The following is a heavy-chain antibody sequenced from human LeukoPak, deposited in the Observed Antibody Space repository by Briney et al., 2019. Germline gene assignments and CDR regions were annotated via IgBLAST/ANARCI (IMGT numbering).Heavy chain of an antibody. CDR1: GYAFTASY. Sequence: ASVKVSFKASGYAFTASYMHWVRQAPGQGLEWMGLINPNSGGTNYAQKFQGRVTMTRGTSISTAYMELSRLTSDDTAVYYCARDESGSYTYWGQGTLVTVSS. D-gene: IGHD1-26*01. V-gene: IGHV1-2*02. CDR3: ARDESGSYTY. J-gene: IGHJ4*02. CDR2: INPNSGGT.